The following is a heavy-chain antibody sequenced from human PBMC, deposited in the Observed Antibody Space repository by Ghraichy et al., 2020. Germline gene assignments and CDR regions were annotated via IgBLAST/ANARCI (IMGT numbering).Heavy chain of an antibody. Sequence: ASVKVSCKASGYTFTSYDINWVRQATGQGLEWMGWMNPNSGNTGYAQKFQGRVTMTRNTSISTAYMELSSLRSEDTAVYYCARAAGYCSSTSCHRGYYYYGMDVWGQGTTVTVSS. CDR3: ARAAGYCSSTSCHRGYYYYGMDV. J-gene: IGHJ6*02. CDR1: GYTFTSYD. D-gene: IGHD2-2*02. V-gene: IGHV1-8*01. CDR2: MNPNSGNT.